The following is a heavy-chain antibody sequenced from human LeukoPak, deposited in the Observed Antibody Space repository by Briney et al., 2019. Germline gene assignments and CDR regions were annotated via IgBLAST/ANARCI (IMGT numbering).Heavy chain of an antibody. CDR2: ISGSGGST. V-gene: IGHV3-23*01. CDR1: GFTFSSYG. J-gene: IGHJ3*02. Sequence: GGTLRLSCAASGFTFSSYGMSWVRQAPGKGLEWVSAISGSGGSTYYADSVKGRFTISRDNSKNTLYLRMNSLRAEDTAVYYCAKEKYSSGWYSSAFDIWGQGTMVTVSS. CDR3: AKEKYSSGWYSSAFDI. D-gene: IGHD6-19*01.